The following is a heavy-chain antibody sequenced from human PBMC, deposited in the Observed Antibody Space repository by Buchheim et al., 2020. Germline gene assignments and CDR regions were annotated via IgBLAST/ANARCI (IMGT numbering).Heavy chain of an antibody. CDR1: GFTFSSYG. V-gene: IGHV3-30*18. J-gene: IGHJ4*02. CDR2: ISYDGSNK. CDR3: AKDKIYRFDGSGSYFDY. D-gene: IGHD3-10*01. Sequence: QVQLVESGGGVVQPGRSLRLSCAASGFTFSSYGMHWVRQAPGKGLEWVAVISYDGSNKYYADSVKGRFTISRDNSKNTLYLQMNSLRAEDTAVYYCAKDKIYRFDGSGSYFDYWGQGTL.